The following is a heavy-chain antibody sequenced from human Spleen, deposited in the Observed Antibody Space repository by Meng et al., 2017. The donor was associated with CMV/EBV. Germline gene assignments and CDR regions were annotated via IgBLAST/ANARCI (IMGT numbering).Heavy chain of an antibody. D-gene: IGHD2-2*02. CDR2: INPNSGGT. CDR3: ARADCSGTSCYSGDWFDP. V-gene: IGHV1-2*02. Sequence: FIASYIHWVRHAPGQGLEWMGWINPNSGGTNYAQKFQGRVTMTRDTSTSTAYMDLSRLRSDDTAVYYCARADCSGTSCYSGDWFDPWGQGTLVTVSS. J-gene: IGHJ5*02. CDR1: FIASY.